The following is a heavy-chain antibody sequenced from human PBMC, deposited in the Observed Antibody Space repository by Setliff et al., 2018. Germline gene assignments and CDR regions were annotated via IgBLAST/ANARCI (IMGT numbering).Heavy chain of an antibody. CDR3: ARGGERYYSAS. Sequence: SETLSLTCAVTGASINSLSWWSWVRQSPGKGLEWIGEIYHDGNTKFNPSVHYNPSLKSRVTISVDTSKNQFSLQLTSVTSADTAVYFCARGGERYYSASWGQGTLVTVSS. D-gene: IGHD1-20*01. V-gene: IGHV4-4*02. CDR2: IYHDGNT. CDR1: GASINSLSW. J-gene: IGHJ4*02.